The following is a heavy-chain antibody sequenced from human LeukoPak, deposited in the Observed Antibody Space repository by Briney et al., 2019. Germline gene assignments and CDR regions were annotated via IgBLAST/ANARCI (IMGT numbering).Heavy chain of an antibody. CDR3: AAIVGATRFSYYYYMDV. J-gene: IGHJ6*03. Sequence: SETLSLTCTVSGGSISSSSYYWGWIRQPPGKGLEWIGSIYYSGSTYYNPSLKSRVTISVDTSKNQFSLKLSSVTAADTAVYYCAAIVGATRFSYYYYMDVWGKGTTVTISS. V-gene: IGHV4-39*01. CDR1: GGSISSSSYY. CDR2: IYYSGST. D-gene: IGHD1-26*01.